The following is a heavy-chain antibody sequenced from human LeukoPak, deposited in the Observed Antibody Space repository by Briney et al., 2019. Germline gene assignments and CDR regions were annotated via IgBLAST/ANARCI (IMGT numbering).Heavy chain of an antibody. D-gene: IGHD3-10*01. CDR1: GFTFSSYA. CDR3: AKDPLRWFGELSPTEIPIFDY. CDR2: ISGSGGST. V-gene: IGHV3-23*01. Sequence: GGSLRLSCAASGFTFSSYAMSWVRQAPGKGLEWVSAISGSGGSTYYADSVKGRFTISRDNSKNTLCLQMNSLRAEDTAVYYCAKDPLRWFGELSPTEIPIFDYWGQGTLVTVSS. J-gene: IGHJ4*02.